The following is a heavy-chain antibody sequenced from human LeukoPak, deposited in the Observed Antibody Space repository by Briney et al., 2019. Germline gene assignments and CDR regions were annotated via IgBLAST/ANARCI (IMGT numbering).Heavy chain of an antibody. J-gene: IGHJ4*02. CDR2: MSSGGTYI. D-gene: IGHD3-3*01. CDR1: GFIFSTYS. V-gene: IGHV3-21*01. CDR3: ARDRPTGASRLFVVQ. Sequence: PGGSLRLSCAASGFIFSTYSMTWVRQAPGKGREWVSSMSSGGTYIYYADSVRGRFTISRDNAKNSLSLVMKSLRAEDTAVYYCARDRPTGASRLFVVQWGQGTLVTVSS.